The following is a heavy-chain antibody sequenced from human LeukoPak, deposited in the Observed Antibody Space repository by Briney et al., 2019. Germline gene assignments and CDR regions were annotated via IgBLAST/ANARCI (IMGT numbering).Heavy chain of an antibody. J-gene: IGHJ4*02. V-gene: IGHV3-74*01. D-gene: IGHD5-24*01. CDR1: GFAFSTYW. CDR2: TNSDGSST. Sequence: GGSLRLSCAASGFAFSTYWMHWVRHAPGKGLVWVSHTNSDGSSTTYADSVKGRFTISRDNAKDTLYLQMNSLRPEDTAVYYCARDKAHGLDHWGQGSLVTVSS. CDR3: ARDKAHGLDH.